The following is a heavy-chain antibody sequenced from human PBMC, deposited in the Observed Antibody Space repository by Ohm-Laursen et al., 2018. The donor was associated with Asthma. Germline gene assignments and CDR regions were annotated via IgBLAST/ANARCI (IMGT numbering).Heavy chain of an antibody. J-gene: IGHJ6*02. CDR1: GYTFTSYD. CDR3: ARGIGEDDLYYYYYGMDV. D-gene: IGHD1-1*01. V-gene: IGHV1-8*01. CDR2: MNPNSGNT. Sequence: GASVKVSCKVSGYTFTSYDINWVRQATGQGLEWMGWMNPNSGNTGYAQKFQGRVTMTRNTSISTAYMELSSLRSEDTAVYYCARGIGEDDLYYYYYGMDVWGQGTTVTVSS.